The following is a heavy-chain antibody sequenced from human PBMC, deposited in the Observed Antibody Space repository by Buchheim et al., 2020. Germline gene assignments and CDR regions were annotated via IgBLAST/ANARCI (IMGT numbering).Heavy chain of an antibody. D-gene: IGHD3-22*01. CDR3: ARALDGGYYDSVGYGLSDY. CDR2: IWFDGSNK. CDR1: GFTFRNFG. Sequence: QVQLVESGGGVVQPGGSLRLSCAASGFTFRNFGMHWVRQAPGKGLEWVAVIWFDGSNKFYADSAKGRFTISRDNSKNTMYLQMKSLRVEDTAVFYCARALDGGYYDSVGYGLSDYWGQGTL. V-gene: IGHV3-33*01. J-gene: IGHJ4*02.